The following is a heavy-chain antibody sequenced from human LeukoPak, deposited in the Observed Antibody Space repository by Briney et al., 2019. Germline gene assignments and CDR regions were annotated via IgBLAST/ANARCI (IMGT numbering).Heavy chain of an antibody. J-gene: IGHJ4*02. D-gene: IGHD3-10*01. CDR2: INPKSGDT. V-gene: IGHV1-2*02. CDR3: VRDRASGLG. Sequence: ASVKVSCKASGYTFTGYYMQWVRQAPRQGLEWMGWINPKSGDTNYSQKFQGSVTMTRDTSISTAYIEMSRLRYDDAAVYYCVRDRASGLGWGQGTLVTVSS. CDR1: GYTFTGYY.